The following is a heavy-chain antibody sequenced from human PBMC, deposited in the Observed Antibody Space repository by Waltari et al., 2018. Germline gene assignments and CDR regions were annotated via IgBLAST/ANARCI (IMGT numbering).Heavy chain of an antibody. J-gene: IGHJ4*02. CDR1: GYTFTSYD. CDR3: ARVRIAAAVNDY. D-gene: IGHD6-13*01. Sequence: HVQLVQSVAEVTKPGASGKVSCKASGYTFTSYDINWVRQATGPGLERMGGMNPNSGTTGYAQKFQGRVTITRNTSISTAYMEMSSLRSEDTAVYYCARVRIAAAVNDYWGQGTLVTVSS. V-gene: IGHV1-8*03. CDR2: MNPNSGTT.